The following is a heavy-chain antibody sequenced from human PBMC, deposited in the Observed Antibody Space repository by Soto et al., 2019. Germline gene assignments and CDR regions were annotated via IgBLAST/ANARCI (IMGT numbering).Heavy chain of an antibody. Sequence: SETLSLTCTVSGGSISSGGYYWSWIRQHPGKGLEWIGYIYYSGSTYYNPSLKSRVTISVDTSKNQFSLKLSSVTAADTAVYYCARATYSATVTTGHLDYWGQGTLVTVSS. CDR1: GGSISSGGYY. J-gene: IGHJ4*02. D-gene: IGHD4-17*01. CDR2: IYYSGST. V-gene: IGHV4-31*03. CDR3: ARATYSATVTTGHLDY.